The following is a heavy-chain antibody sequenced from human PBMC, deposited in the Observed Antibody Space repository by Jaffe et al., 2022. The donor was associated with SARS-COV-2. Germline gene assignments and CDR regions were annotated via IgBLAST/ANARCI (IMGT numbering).Heavy chain of an antibody. V-gene: IGHV3-48*03. CDR2: ISSSGSTI. CDR1: GFTFSSYE. D-gene: IGHD3-22*01. Sequence: EVQLVESGGGLVQPGGSLRLSCAASGFTFSSYEMNWVRQAPGKGLEWVSYISSSGSTIYYADSVKGRFTISRDNAKNSLYLQMNSLRAEDTAVYYCARDGPTDYYDSSGYPTPFDYWGQGTLVTVSS. CDR3: ARDGPTDYYDSSGYPTPFDY. J-gene: IGHJ4*02.